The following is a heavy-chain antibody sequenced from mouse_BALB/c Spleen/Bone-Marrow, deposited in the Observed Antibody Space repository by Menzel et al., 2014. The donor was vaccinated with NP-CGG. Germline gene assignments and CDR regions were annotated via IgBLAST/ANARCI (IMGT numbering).Heavy chain of an antibody. D-gene: IGHD2-4*01. CDR3: AVYDYEGFAY. J-gene: IGHJ3*01. CDR1: GFNIKDTY. Sequence: EVQLVESGAELVKPGASAKLSCTASGFNIKDTYMHWVKQRPEQGLEWIGRIDPANGNTKYDPKFQGKATITADTSSNTAYLQLSSLTSEDTAVYYCAVYDYEGFAYWGQGTLVTVSA. V-gene: IGHV14-3*02. CDR2: IDPANGNT.